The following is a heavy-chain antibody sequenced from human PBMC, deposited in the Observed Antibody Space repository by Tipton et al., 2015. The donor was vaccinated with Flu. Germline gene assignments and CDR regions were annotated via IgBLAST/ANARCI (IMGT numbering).Heavy chain of an antibody. CDR1: GFTFSSYW. J-gene: IGHJ4*02. CDR2: IKQDGSEK. Sequence: SLRLSCAASGFTFSSYWMSWVRQAPGKGLEWAANIKQDGSEKYYVDSVKGRFTISRDNAKNSLYLQMNSLRAEDTAVYYCAILRYGDYFDYWGQGTLVTVSS. D-gene: IGHD3-16*01. V-gene: IGHV3-7*01. CDR3: AILRYGDYFDY.